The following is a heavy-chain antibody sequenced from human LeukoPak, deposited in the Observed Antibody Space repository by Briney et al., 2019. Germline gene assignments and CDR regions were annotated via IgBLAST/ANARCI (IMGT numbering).Heavy chain of an antibody. CDR2: INPNSGGT. V-gene: IGHV1-2*02. D-gene: IGHD4-17*01. CDR1: GYTFTGYY. CDR3: ARDSATTVTTRKGFDY. Sequence: VASVKVSCKASGYTFTGYYVHWVRQAPGQGLEWMGWINPNSGGTNYAQKLQGRVTMTTDTSTSTAYMELRSLRSDDTAVYYYARDSATTVTTRKGFDYWGQEPWSPSPQ. J-gene: IGHJ4*01.